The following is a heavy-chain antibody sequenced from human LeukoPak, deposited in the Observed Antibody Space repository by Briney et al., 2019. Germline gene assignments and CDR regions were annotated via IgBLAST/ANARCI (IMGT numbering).Heavy chain of an antibody. CDR3: ARRINGMTDNWFDP. Sequence: SETLSLTCAVYGGSFSGYYWSWIRQPPGKGLEWIGEINHSGSTNYNPSLKSRVTISVDTSKNQFSLKLSSVTAADTAVYYCARRINGMTDNWFDPWGQGTLVTVSS. CDR1: GGSFSGYY. V-gene: IGHV4-34*01. D-gene: IGHD2-8*01. J-gene: IGHJ5*02. CDR2: INHSGST.